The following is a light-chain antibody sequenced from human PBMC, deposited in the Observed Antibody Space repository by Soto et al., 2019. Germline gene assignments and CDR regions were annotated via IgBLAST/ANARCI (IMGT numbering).Light chain of an antibody. Sequence: EIVLTQSPGTLSLSPGERATLSCRASQSVVSRNLAWYQQRSGQAPRLLIYGTSSRAIHTPDRFSGSGSGTDFTLTISDLEPEDFAVYFCQHFGNSLWTFGQGTKVEI. CDR3: QHFGNSLWT. CDR1: QSVVSRN. J-gene: IGKJ1*01. V-gene: IGKV3-20*01. CDR2: GTS.